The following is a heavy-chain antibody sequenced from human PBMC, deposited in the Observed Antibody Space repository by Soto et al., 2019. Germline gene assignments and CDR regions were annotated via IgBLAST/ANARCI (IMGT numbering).Heavy chain of an antibody. J-gene: IGHJ4*02. CDR1: GFTFSIYA. D-gene: IGHD5-18*01. V-gene: IGHV3-23*01. CDR2: ISGSGGST. Sequence: GGSLRLSCAASGFTFSIYAMSWFRQAPGKGLEWVSAISGSGGSTYYADSVKGRFTISRDNSKNTLYLQMNSLRAEDTAVYYCANWDTAMVPLDYWGQGTLVTVS. CDR3: ANWDTAMVPLDY.